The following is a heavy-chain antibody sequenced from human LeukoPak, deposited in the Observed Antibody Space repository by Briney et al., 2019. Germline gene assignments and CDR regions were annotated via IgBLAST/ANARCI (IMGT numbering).Heavy chain of an antibody. CDR1: GSTFSSYA. V-gene: IGHV1-69*01. CDR3: ARAERITIFGVVTPGYYYYMDV. Sequence: FSVEVSCKASGSTFSSYAISWVRQAPGQGLEWMGGIIPIFGTANYAQKFQGRVTITADESTSTAYMELSSLRSEDTAVYYTARAERITIFGVVTPGYYYYMDVWGKGTTVTVSS. CDR2: IIPIFGTA. J-gene: IGHJ6*03. D-gene: IGHD3-3*01.